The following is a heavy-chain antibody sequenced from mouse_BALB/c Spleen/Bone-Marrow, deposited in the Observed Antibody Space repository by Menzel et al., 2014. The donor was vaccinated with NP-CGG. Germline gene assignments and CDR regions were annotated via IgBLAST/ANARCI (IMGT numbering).Heavy chain of an antibody. Sequence: EVKLVESGGGLVQPGGSLKLSCAASGFDFSRYWMSWVRQAPGKGLEWIGEINPDSSTINYTPSLKDKFIISRDNAKNTLYRQMSKVRSEDTALYYCARLSYYGRFAYWGQGTLVTVSA. CDR2: INPDSSTI. J-gene: IGHJ3*01. D-gene: IGHD1-1*01. V-gene: IGHV4-1*02. CDR3: ARLSYYGRFAY. CDR1: GFDFSRYW.